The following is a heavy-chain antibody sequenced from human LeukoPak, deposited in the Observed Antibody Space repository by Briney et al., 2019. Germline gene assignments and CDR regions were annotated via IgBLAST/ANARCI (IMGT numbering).Heavy chain of an antibody. CDR1: GGSISTYY. CDR2: IYYTGST. D-gene: IGHD3-9*01. Sequence: SETLSLTCTVSGGSISTYYWSWIRQPPGSTLEWLGYIYYTGSTNYNPSLKSRVTISVDASKNQFSLKLSSVTAADTAVYYCARTWYYDILTGYYPFDYWGQGTLVTVSS. J-gene: IGHJ4*02. V-gene: IGHV4-59*08. CDR3: ARTWYYDILTGYYPFDY.